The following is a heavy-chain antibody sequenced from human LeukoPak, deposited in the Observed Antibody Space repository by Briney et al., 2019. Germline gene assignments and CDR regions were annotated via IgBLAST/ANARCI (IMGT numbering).Heavy chain of an antibody. CDR2: ISASGGST. V-gene: IGHV3-23*01. Sequence: PGGSLRLSCEGSGFTFANYAMSWVRQAPGKGPEWVSGISASGGSTYYADSVKGRFTISRDNSKNTLYLQMNSLRAEDTAVYYCAKVLGERYCSSTSCPEGYYFDYWGQGTLVTVSS. D-gene: IGHD2-2*01. J-gene: IGHJ4*02. CDR3: AKVLGERYCSSTSCPEGYYFDY. CDR1: GFTFANYA.